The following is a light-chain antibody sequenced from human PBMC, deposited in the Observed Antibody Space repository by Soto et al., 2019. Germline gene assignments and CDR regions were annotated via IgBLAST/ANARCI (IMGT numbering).Light chain of an antibody. CDR2: DAS. V-gene: IGKV3-15*01. CDR1: QSLRSS. CDR3: QQYGSSPLFS. J-gene: IGKJ2*01. Sequence: ETLMTQSPDTLSVSLGERATLSCRASQSLRSSLAWYQQKPGQAPRLLIYDASTRATGIPARFSGSGSGTEFTLTISSLQSEDFAVYYCQQYGSSPLFSLGQGTKVDIK.